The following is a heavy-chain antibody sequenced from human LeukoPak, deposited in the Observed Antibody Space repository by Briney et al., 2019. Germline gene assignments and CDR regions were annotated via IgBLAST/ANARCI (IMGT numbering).Heavy chain of an antibody. CDR3: ARERTSGWDAFDF. D-gene: IGHD6-19*01. CDR1: GFTFSSFW. CDR2: INSVGSST. Sequence: PGGSLRLSCAASGFTFSSFWMHWVRQAPGKGLVWVSRINSVGSSTSYADSVKGRFTISRDNAKNTLYLQMKSLSAEDTAVYYCARERTSGWDAFDFWGQGTLVTVSS. J-gene: IGHJ4*02. V-gene: IGHV3-74*01.